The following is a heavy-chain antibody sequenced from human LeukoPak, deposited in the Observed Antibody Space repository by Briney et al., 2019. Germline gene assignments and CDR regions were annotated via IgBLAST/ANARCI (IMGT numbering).Heavy chain of an antibody. CDR3: ARQDSSVATAGDFDY. CDR1: GYSFTSYW. J-gene: IGHJ4*02. V-gene: IGHV5-10-1*01. D-gene: IGHD6-13*01. CDR2: IDPSDSYT. Sequence: KPGESLRISCKGSGYSFTSYWISWVRQMPGKGLGWMGRIDPSDSYTNYSPSFQGHVTISADKSISTAYLQWSSLKASDTAMYYCARQDSSVATAGDFDYWGQGTLVTVSS.